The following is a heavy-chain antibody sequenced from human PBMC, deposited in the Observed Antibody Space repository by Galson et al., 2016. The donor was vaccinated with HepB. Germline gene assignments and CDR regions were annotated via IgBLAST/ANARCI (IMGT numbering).Heavy chain of an antibody. CDR1: GYTFTSYG. V-gene: IGHV1-18*01. Sequence: SVKVSCKASGYTFTSYGINWVRQAPGQGLEWMGWISAYTGNTNYAQKFQDRVTMTTDTSTSTAYMEFRSLRSDDTALYYCARDRGGSFLRPFDYWGQGTLVTVSS. CDR3: ARDRGGSFLRPFDY. J-gene: IGHJ4*02. D-gene: IGHD2-15*01. CDR2: ISAYTGNT.